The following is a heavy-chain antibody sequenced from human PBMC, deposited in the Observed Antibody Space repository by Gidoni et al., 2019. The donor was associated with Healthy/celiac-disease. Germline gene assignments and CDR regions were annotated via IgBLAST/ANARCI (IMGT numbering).Heavy chain of an antibody. CDR3: ARGIAVTGIGTYYYYYGMDV. CDR2: IYYSGST. D-gene: IGHD6-19*01. CDR1: GGSLSSNSYY. J-gene: IGHJ6*02. V-gene: IGHV4-39*01. Sequence: QLQLQESGPGLVKPSETLSLTCTVSGGSLSSNSYYSGWIRQPPGKGLEWIGTIYYSGSTYYNPSLKSRVTISVDTSKNQFSLKLSSVTAADTAVYYCARGIAVTGIGTYYYYYGMDVWGQGTTVTVSS.